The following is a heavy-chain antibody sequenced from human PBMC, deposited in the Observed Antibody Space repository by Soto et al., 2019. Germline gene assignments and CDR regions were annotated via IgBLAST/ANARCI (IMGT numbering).Heavy chain of an antibody. CDR1: GFPFSDYA. CDR3: VKGLYVWGVTGDY. CDR2: ITATDGST. V-gene: IGHV3-23*01. J-gene: IGHJ4*02. D-gene: IGHD3-10*02. Sequence: EVQLLESGGGVAQPGGSLRVSCAASGFPFSDYAMSWVRQAPGKGLEWVSIITATDGSTYYADSVKGRFTISRDDAKNTLHLQMNSLRVEDTAVYCCVKGLYVWGVTGDYWGQGTLVTVSS.